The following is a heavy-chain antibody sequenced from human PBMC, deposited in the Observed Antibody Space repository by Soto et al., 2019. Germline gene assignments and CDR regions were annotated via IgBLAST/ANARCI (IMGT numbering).Heavy chain of an antibody. D-gene: IGHD6-19*01. J-gene: IGHJ4*02. V-gene: IGHV2-5*02. Sequence: QITLKESGPTLVKPTQTLTLTCTFSGFSLNTNAVGVAWIRQPPGKALEWLALLYWDEDKRYSPSLKSRLTITTDTSKNHVVLTMTNMDPEDTATYYCAHRRVRDSSGENFDSWGQGTLVTVSS. CDR1: GFSLNTNAVG. CDR2: LYWDEDK. CDR3: AHRRVRDSSGENFDS.